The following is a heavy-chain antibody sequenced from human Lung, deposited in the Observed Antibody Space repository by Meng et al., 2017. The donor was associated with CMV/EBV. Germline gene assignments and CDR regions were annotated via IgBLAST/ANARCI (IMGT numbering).Heavy chain of an antibody. CDR1: GVMFSNNW. J-gene: IGHJ4*02. CDR2: INQGGNEK. CDR3: ATTSNGFFYS. Sequence: GESLKISCEASGVMFSNNWMSWVRQAPGKGLEWVANINQGGNEKYHVDSVRGRFTICRDNGNKSLSLQMNSLRVEDTALYYCATTSNGFFYSWGQGALVTVSS. V-gene: IGHV3-7*01. D-gene: IGHD2-2*01.